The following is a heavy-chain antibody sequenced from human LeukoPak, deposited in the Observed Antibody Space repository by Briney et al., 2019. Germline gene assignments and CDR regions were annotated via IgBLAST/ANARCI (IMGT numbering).Heavy chain of an antibody. J-gene: IGHJ6*03. CDR2: IYHSGST. Sequence: KASETLSLTCTVSGYSISSGYYWGWIRQPPGKGLEWIGSIYHSGSTYYNPSLKSRVTISVDTSKNQFSLKLSSVTAADTAVYYCARVRYYDSSGYRPNYYYYYYMDVWGKGTTVTVSS. D-gene: IGHD3-22*01. CDR1: GYSISSGYY. CDR3: ARVRYYDSSGYRPNYYYYYYMDV. V-gene: IGHV4-38-2*02.